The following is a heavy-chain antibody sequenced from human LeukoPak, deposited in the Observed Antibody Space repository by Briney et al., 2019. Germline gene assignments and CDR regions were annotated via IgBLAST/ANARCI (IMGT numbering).Heavy chain of an antibody. CDR2: ISRSGTDI. CDR1: GFIFSNSD. J-gene: IGHJ4*02. CDR3: ARLGGNLSR. Sequence: GGSLRLSCAASGFIFSNSDMNWVRQAPGKGLDWVSYISRSGTDIYYAESVEGRFTISRGNAKNSLYLQMNSLRAEDTAVYYCARLGGNLSRWGQGTLVTVSS. D-gene: IGHD1-26*01. V-gene: IGHV3-48*03.